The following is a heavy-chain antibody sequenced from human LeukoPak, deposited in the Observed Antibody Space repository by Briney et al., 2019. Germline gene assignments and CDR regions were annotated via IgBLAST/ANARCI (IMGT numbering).Heavy chain of an antibody. CDR3: ARDHDDFWSGYPLR. J-gene: IGHJ4*02. CDR2: ISGNGGST. V-gene: IGHV3-64*01. Sequence: PGGSLRLSCAASGFTFSSYAMHWVRQAPGKGLEYVSAISGNGGSTYYANSVKGRFTISRDNSKNTLYLQMGSLRAEDMAVYYCARDHDDFWSGYPLRWGQGTLVTVSS. D-gene: IGHD3-3*01. CDR1: GFTFSSYA.